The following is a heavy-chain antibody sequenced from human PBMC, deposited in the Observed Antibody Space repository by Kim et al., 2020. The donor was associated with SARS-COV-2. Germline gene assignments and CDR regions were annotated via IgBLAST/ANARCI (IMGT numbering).Heavy chain of an antibody. Sequence: GGSLRLSCAASGFTFSSYSMNWVRQAPGKGLEWVSSISISSSYIYYADSVKGRFTISRDNAKNSLYLQMNSLRAEDTAVYYCARDSMTTVTPGAYGMDVWGQGTTVTVSS. CDR2: ISISSSYI. V-gene: IGHV3-21*01. D-gene: IGHD4-17*01. CDR3: ARDSMTTVTPGAYGMDV. J-gene: IGHJ6*02. CDR1: GFTFSSYS.